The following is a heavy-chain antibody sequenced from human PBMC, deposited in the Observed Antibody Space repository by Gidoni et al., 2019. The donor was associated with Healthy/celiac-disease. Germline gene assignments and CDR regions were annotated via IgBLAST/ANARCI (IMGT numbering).Heavy chain of an antibody. Sequence: QVQLVQSGAEVMRPGASVKVSFKPSGYNFNSYYIHWVRQAPGHGLQWMGIITPSGESNVNAQMFQGRVTMTRDTYRSTVYMELTGLRSDDTAVYYCARDPRWYDTRGYYLDYWGQGTLVTVSS. D-gene: IGHD3-22*01. CDR3: ARDPRWYDTRGYYLDY. V-gene: IGHV1-46*02. CDR1: GYNFNSYY. J-gene: IGHJ4*02. CDR2: ITPSGESN.